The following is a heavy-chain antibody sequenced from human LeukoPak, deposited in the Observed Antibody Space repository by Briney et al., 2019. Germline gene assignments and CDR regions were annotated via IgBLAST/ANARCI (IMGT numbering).Heavy chain of an antibody. CDR2: INPNSGGT. Sequence: ASVKVSCKASGFTFTGCNIHWVRQAPGQGLDWVGRINPNSGGTDHAQKFQDRITMTRDTSIATVYMELSSLKSDDTAVYYCARALRGSGYDYSHVDYWGQGTLVTVSS. D-gene: IGHD5-12*01. CDR3: ARALRGSGYDYSHVDY. V-gene: IGHV1-2*06. J-gene: IGHJ4*02. CDR1: GFTFTGCN.